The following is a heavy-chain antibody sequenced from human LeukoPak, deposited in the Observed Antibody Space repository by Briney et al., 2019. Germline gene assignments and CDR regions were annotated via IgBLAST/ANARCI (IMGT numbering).Heavy chain of an antibody. CDR3: AKRLGGYGEGGLDY. CDR2: ISGSGGST. CDR1: GFTFSSYA. Sequence: GGSLRLSCAASGFTFSSYAMSWVRQAPGKGLEWVSAISGSGGSTYYADSVKGRFTISRDNSKNTVYLQMNSLRAEDTAVYYCAKRLGGYGEGGLDYWGQGTLVTVSS. V-gene: IGHV3-23*01. D-gene: IGHD4-17*01. J-gene: IGHJ4*02.